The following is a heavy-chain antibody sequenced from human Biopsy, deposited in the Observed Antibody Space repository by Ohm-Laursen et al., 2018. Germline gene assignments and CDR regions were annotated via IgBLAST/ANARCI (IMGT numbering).Heavy chain of an antibody. CDR2: INPSGSDA. D-gene: IGHD3-10*01. Sequence: GASVTVSCKASGYTFTNYYMHWVRQAPGHGLEWMGIINPSGSDATYAQKFQGRVTMTRDTSTSTAYMDLSSLRSEDTAVYYCAADSGSGSHFRFDYWGQGALVSVSS. CDR3: AADSGSGSHFRFDY. CDR1: GYTFTNYY. J-gene: IGHJ4*02. V-gene: IGHV1-46*01.